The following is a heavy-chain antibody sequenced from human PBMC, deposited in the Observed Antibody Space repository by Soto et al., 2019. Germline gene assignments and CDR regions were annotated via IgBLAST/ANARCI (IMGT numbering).Heavy chain of an antibody. CDR1: GGSISSSSYY. D-gene: IGHD6-19*01. CDR2: IYYSGSI. CDR3: ARGVEVAGGFDY. J-gene: IGHJ4*02. Sequence: SETLSLTCPVPGGSISSSSYYWGWIRQPPGKGLEWIGSIYYSGSIYYNPSLKSRVTISVDTSKNQFSLKLSSVTAADTAVYDCARGVEVAGGFDYWGQGTLVTVSS. V-gene: IGHV4-39*01.